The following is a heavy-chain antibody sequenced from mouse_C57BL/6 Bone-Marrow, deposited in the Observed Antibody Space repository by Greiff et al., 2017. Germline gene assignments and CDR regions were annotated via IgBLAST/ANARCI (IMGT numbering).Heavy chain of an antibody. CDR1: GYTFTSYW. D-gene: IGHD2-1*01. Sequence: VQLQQPGAELVKPGASVKMSCKASGYTFTSYWITWVKQRPGQGLEWIGDIYPGSGSTNYNEKFKSKATLTVETSSSTAYMQLSSLTSEDSAVYYCAGGNYYFDYWGQGTTLTVSS. V-gene: IGHV1-55*01. J-gene: IGHJ2*01. CDR2: IYPGSGST. CDR3: AGGNYYFDY.